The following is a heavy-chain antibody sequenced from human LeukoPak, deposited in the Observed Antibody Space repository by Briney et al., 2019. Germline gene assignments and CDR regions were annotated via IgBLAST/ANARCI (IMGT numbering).Heavy chain of an antibody. J-gene: IGHJ4*02. CDR1: GGTFSSYA. V-gene: IGHV1-69*13. CDR2: IIPIFGTA. CDR3: ARGPFSGSTYHPNYFDY. D-gene: IGHD1-26*01. Sequence: SVKVSCKASGGTFSSYAISWVRQAPGQGLEWMGGIIPIFGTANYAQKFQGRVTITADESTSTAYMELSSLRSEDTAVYFCARGPFSGSTYHPNYFDYWGQGTLVTVSS.